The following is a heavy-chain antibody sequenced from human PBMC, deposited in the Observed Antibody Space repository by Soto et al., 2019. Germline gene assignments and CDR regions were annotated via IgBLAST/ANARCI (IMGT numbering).Heavy chain of an antibody. CDR1: GGSISSGGYY. J-gene: IGHJ6*02. V-gene: IGHV4-31*03. Sequence: QVQLQESGPGLVKPSQTLSLTCTVSGGSISSGGYYWSWNRQHPGKGLEWIGYIYYSGSTYYNPSLKSRVTISVDTSKNQFSLKLSSVTAADTAVYYCARDMVVRGVAGVWYYYGMDVWGQGTTVTVSS. CDR3: ARDMVVRGVAGVWYYYGMDV. D-gene: IGHD3-10*01. CDR2: IYYSGST.